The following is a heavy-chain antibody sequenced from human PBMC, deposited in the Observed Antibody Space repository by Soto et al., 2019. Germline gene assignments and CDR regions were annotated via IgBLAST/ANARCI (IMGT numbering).Heavy chain of an antibody. CDR3: VRDGSCSCGMDV. V-gene: IGHV3-7*01. D-gene: IGHD2-15*01. Sequence: GGSLRLSCAASGFTFSRYWMAWIRQAPGKGLEWVANVKQDGSKRYLVDSVKGRFTMSRDNAKNSLFLQMNSLRAEDTAVYYCVRDGSCSCGMDVWGHGTMVTVSS. CDR2: VKQDGSKR. CDR1: GFTFSRYW. J-gene: IGHJ6*02.